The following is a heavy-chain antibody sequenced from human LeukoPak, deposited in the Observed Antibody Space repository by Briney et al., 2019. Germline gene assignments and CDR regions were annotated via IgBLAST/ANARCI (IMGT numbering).Heavy chain of an antibody. D-gene: IGHD4-17*01. V-gene: IGHV3-21*01. CDR2: ISSSSSYI. J-gene: IGHJ4*02. CDR3: ARDLAYGDDGL. CDR1: GFTLSNYS. Sequence: GGSLRLSCAASGFTLSNYSVNWVRQAPGKGLEWVAFISSSSSYIFYADSLKGRFTISRDNAKNSLYLQMNSLRADDTAVYYCARDLAYGDDGLWGQGTLVTVSS.